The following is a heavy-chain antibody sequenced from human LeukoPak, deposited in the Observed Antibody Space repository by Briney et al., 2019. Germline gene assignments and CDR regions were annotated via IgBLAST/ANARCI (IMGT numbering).Heavy chain of an antibody. CDR2: IYFNDDR. CDR3: AHLVVTIDWRSYFDY. Sequence: SGPTLVNPTQTLTLTCTFSDFSLSTPGVGVGWIRQPPGKALEWLALIYFNDDRRYSPSLSSRLTITRDTSKNQVVLAMTNMDPADTATYYCAHLVVTIDWRSYFDYWGQGALVTVSS. D-gene: IGHD3-9*01. J-gene: IGHJ4*02. CDR1: DFSLSTPGVG. V-gene: IGHV2-5*01.